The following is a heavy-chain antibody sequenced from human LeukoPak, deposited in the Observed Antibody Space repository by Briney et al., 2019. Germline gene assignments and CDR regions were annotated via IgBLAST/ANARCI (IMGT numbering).Heavy chain of an antibody. Sequence: GGSLRLSCAASGFTFSSYWMSWVRQAPGKGLEWVANIKQDGSEKYYVGSVKGRFTISRDNAKNSLYLQMNSLRAEATAVYYCARYSMGAAVAHADYWGQGTLVTVSS. D-gene: IGHD6-19*01. CDR1: GFTFSSYW. V-gene: IGHV3-7*03. J-gene: IGHJ4*02. CDR3: ARYSMGAAVAHADY. CDR2: IKQDGSEK.